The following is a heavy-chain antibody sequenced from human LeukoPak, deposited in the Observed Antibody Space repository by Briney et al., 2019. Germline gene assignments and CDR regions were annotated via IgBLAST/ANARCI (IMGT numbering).Heavy chain of an antibody. V-gene: IGHV3-23*01. J-gene: IGHJ4*02. Sequence: GGSLRLSCAASGFTFSSYAMTWVRQAPGQGLEWVSAISASGGSTYYADSVKGRFTISRDNSKYTLYLQINSLRAEDTAVYYCAKDSTGVAATDYWGQGTLVTVSS. CDR2: ISASGGST. D-gene: IGHD6-19*01. CDR3: AKDSTGVAATDY. CDR1: GFTFSSYA.